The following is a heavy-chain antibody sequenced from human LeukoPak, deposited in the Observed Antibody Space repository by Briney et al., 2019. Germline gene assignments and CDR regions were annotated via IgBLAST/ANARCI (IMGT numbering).Heavy chain of an antibody. CDR3: ARGGNEDAFDI. Sequence: GASVKVSCKASGGTFSSYAISWVRQAPGQGLEWMGWINPNSGGTNYAQKFQGRVTMTRDTSISTAYMELSRLRSDDTAVYYCARGGNEDAFDIWGQGTMVTVSS. CDR1: GGTFSSYA. D-gene: IGHD4-23*01. CDR2: INPNSGGT. V-gene: IGHV1-2*02. J-gene: IGHJ3*02.